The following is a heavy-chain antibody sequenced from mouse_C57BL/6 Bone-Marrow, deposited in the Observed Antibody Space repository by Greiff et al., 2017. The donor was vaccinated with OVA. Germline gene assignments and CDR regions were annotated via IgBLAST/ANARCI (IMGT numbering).Heavy chain of an antibody. Sequence: QVQLQQPGAELVKPGASVKLSCKASGYTFTSYWMHWVKQRPGQGLEWIGMIHPNSGSTNYNEKFKSKATLTVDKSSSTAYMQLSSLTSEDSAVYYCARGGYDGYYAMDYWGQGTSVTVSS. V-gene: IGHV1-64*01. D-gene: IGHD2-2*01. CDR1: GYTFTSYW. CDR2: IHPNSGST. J-gene: IGHJ4*01. CDR3: ARGGYDGYYAMDY.